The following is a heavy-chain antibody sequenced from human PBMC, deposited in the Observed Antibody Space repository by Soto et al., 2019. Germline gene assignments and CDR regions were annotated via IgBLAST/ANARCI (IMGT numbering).Heavy chain of an antibody. Sequence: ASVKVSCKASGYTFTYYTMHWVRQAPGQSLEWMGWINVGDGNTKYSPNFQGRITITRDTSASTVYMELSSLRSEDTAVYFCTRDYYDSSGYYPKFDYWGQGTLVTVSS. V-gene: IGHV1-3*01. CDR2: INVGDGNT. J-gene: IGHJ4*02. CDR1: GYTFTYYT. CDR3: TRDYYDSSGYYPKFDY. D-gene: IGHD3-22*01.